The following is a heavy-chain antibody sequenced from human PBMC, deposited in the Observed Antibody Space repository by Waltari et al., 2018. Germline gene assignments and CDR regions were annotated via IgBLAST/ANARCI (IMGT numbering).Heavy chain of an antibody. D-gene: IGHD2-15*01. J-gene: IGHJ4*02. CDR1: GYRFATNW. CDR2: IYPGDSDT. Sequence: EVQLVQSGAEVKKAGQSLKICCKTSGYRFATNWIGWVRQLPGKGPECMGIIYPGDSDTRYSASFQGQVTISVDKSTSTAYLQWSSLKVSDTAMYYCARRGKVGRFDDWGQGTRVTVSS. CDR3: ARRGKVGRFDD. V-gene: IGHV5-51*01.